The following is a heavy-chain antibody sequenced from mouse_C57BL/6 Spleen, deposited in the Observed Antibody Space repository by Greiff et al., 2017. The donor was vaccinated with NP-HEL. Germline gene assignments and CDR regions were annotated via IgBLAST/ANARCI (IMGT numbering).Heavy chain of an antibody. CDR1: GYAFSSYW. CDR3: ARYWGYGNPWFAY. J-gene: IGHJ3*01. D-gene: IGHD2-10*02. Sequence: QVQLKESGAELVKPGASVKISCKASGYAFSSYWMNWVKQRPGKGLEWIGQIYPGDGDTNYNGKFKGKATLTADKSSSTAYMQLSSLTSEDSAVYFCARYWGYGNPWFAYWGQGTLVTVSA. V-gene: IGHV1-80*01. CDR2: IYPGDGDT.